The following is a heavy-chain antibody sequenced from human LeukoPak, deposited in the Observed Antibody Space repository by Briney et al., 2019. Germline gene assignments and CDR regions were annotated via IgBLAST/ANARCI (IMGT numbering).Heavy chain of an antibody. CDR3: AGAPGVGAIGFDY. V-gene: IGHV1-46*01. J-gene: IGHJ4*02. D-gene: IGHD1-26*01. CDR2: INPSGGST. Sequence: ASVKVSCKASGYTFTSYYMHWVRQAPGQGLEWMGIINPSGGSTSYAQKFQGRVTMTRDMSTSTVYMELSSLRSEDTAVYYCAGAPGVGAIGFDYWGQGTLVTVSS. CDR1: GYTFTSYY.